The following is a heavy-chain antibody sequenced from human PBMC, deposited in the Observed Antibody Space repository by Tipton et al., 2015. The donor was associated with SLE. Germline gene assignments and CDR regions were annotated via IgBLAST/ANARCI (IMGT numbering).Heavy chain of an antibody. Sequence: GSLRLSCAASGFTFSNYDMHWVREVTGKGLEWVSSISNSGGYKFYADSVKGRFTISRDSAENSLYLQMSSLRAEDTAVYYCAPLGYCSRTSCSLWALGPWGQGTLVTVSS. J-gene: IGHJ5*02. CDR1: GFTFSNYD. CDR3: APLGYCSRTSCSLWALGP. D-gene: IGHD2-2*01. V-gene: IGHV3-21*01. CDR2: ISNSGGYK.